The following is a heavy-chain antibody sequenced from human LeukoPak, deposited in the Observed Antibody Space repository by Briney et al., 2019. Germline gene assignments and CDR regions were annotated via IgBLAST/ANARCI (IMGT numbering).Heavy chain of an antibody. Sequence: GGSLRLSCAASGFTFSSYAMSWVRQAPGKGLEWVSAISGSGGSTYYADSVKGRFTISRDNSKDTLYLQMNSLRAEDTAVYYCAKDRICTNGVCFFDYWGQGTLVTVSS. D-gene: IGHD2-8*01. V-gene: IGHV3-23*01. CDR2: ISGSGGST. J-gene: IGHJ4*02. CDR3: AKDRICTNGVCFFDY. CDR1: GFTFSSYA.